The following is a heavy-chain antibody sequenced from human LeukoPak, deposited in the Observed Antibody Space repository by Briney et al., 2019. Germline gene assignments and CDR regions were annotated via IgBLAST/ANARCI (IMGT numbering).Heavy chain of an antibody. D-gene: IGHD3-10*01. CDR2: VSVYNGNT. Sequence: ASETLSRTASGYTFSSYGFTWVRHRPAQGHGLMLWVSVYNGNTKHEQKLQGRGLMTTGTSKSTAHMELRSLSSDDTAVYYWGRAGSPYYYFYIDVWGEGTTVTVSS. J-gene: IGHJ6*03. CDR1: GYTFSSYG. V-gene: IGHV1-18*01. CDR3: GRAGSPYYYFYIDV.